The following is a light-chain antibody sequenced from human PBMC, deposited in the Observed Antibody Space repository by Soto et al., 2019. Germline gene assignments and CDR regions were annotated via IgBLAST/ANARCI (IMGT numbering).Light chain of an antibody. CDR1: SSDVGGYNY. J-gene: IGLJ1*01. Sequence: QSALTQPASVSGSPGQSITISCTGTSSDVGGYNYVSWYQQHPGTAPKLMIYDVSNRPSGVSNRFSGSKSGNTASLTISGLQAEDEADYYCSSYTRSSTRRVFGTGTKLTVL. CDR3: SSYTRSSTRRV. CDR2: DVS. V-gene: IGLV2-14*01.